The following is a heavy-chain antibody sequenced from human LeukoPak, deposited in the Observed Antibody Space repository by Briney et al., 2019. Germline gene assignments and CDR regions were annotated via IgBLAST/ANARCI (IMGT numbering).Heavy chain of an antibody. D-gene: IGHD6-13*01. CDR3: ARDPTAAAGTGYFDY. J-gene: IGHJ4*02. Sequence: ASVKVSCKASGYTFTSYYMHWVRQAPGQGLEWMGIINPSDGSTSYAQKFQGRVTMTRDTSTSTVYMELSSLRSEDTPVYYCARDPTAAAGTGYFDYWGQGTLVTVSS. CDR1: GYTFTSYY. CDR2: INPSDGST. V-gene: IGHV1-46*01.